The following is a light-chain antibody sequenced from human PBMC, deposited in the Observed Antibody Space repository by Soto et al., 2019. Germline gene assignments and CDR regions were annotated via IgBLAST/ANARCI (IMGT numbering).Light chain of an antibody. Sequence: EIVMTQSPATLSVSPGERATLSCRASQSVSSNLAWYQQKPGQAPRLLIYGASTRATGIPARFSGSGSGTEFTLTISSLQSEDFAVYYCQQRSSWPPTFGQGTNV. V-gene: IGKV3-15*01. CDR2: GAS. J-gene: IGKJ1*01. CDR1: QSVSSN. CDR3: QQRSSWPPT.